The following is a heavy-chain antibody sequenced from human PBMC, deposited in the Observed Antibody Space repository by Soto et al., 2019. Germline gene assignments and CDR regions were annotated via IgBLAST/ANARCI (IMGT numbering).Heavy chain of an antibody. Sequence: QVQLQESGPGLVLPSGTLSLTCGVSGDSITSRNWWAWVRQTPGKGLEWIGEMHYDGTTNYNPSLKSLVITSIYTTRNQFSRRLKSLTAADTALYYCATQTISYCLDIWGQGTMVTVSS. CDR3: ATQTISYCLDI. D-gene: IGHD3-3*01. J-gene: IGHJ6*02. CDR1: GDSITSRNW. V-gene: IGHV4-4*02. CDR2: MHYDGTT.